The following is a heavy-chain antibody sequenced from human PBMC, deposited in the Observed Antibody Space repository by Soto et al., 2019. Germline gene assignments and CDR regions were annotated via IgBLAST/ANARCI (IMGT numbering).Heavy chain of an antibody. CDR2: ISYDGSNK. CDR3: AKDGFYYGDYPFDAFDI. Sequence: GGSLRLSCAASGFTFSSYGMHWVRQAPGKGLEWVAVISYDGSNKYYADSAKGRFTISRDNSKNTLYLQMNSLRAEDTAVYYCAKDGFYYGDYPFDAFDIWGQGTMVTVSS. CDR1: GFTFSSYG. J-gene: IGHJ3*02. V-gene: IGHV3-30*18. D-gene: IGHD4-17*01.